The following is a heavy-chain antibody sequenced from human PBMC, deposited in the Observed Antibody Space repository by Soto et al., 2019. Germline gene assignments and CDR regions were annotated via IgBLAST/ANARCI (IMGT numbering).Heavy chain of an antibody. D-gene: IGHD3-10*01. CDR2: ISYDGSEK. V-gene: IGHV3-30*14. CDR1: GFALSDYA. CDR3: ARDLLAAYSHSGMIDD. J-gene: IGHJ4*02. Sequence: LRLSCEASGFALSDYAMHWVRQAPGEGLEWVAIISYDGSEKKYADSVKGRFTISRDNSKDTVYLQMSSLTGNDTAVYYCARDLLAAYSHSGMIDDWGQGSLVTVSS.